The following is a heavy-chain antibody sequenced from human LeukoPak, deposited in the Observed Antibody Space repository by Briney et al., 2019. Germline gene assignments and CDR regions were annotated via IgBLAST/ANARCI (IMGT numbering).Heavy chain of an antibody. D-gene: IGHD5-12*01. V-gene: IGHV4-61*08. J-gene: IGHJ4*02. Sequence: SETLSLTCTVSGGSVSRGGYYWSCLRQPPGKGGEWIGYIYYSGSTNYNPSLKSRVTMSVDMSRNQFSLKLTSMTAADTAVYYCARITPSATIDYWGQGTLVTVSS. CDR2: IYYSGST. CDR3: ARITPSATIDY. CDR1: GGSVSRGGYY.